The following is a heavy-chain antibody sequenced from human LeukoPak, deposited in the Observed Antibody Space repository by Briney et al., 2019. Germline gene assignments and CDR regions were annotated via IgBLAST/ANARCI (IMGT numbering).Heavy chain of an antibody. V-gene: IGHV4-4*02. Sequence: SETLSLTCAVSGGFISSGNWWGWFRQPPGKGLEWIGEIHHSVGTNYNLSLKSRVAISMDKSKNQFSLDVTSVTAADTAMYYCARKGPVTIADYWGRGTLVTVSS. CDR3: ARKGPVTIADY. CDR2: IHHSVGT. D-gene: IGHD4-11*01. CDR1: GGFISSGNW. J-gene: IGHJ4*02.